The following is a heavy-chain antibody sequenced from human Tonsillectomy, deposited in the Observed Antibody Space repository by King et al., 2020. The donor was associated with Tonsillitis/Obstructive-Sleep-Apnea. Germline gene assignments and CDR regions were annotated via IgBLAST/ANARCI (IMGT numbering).Heavy chain of an antibody. D-gene: IGHD3-3*01. V-gene: IGHV3-21*01. CDR3: ASYPAYDFWSGYYLY. CDR1: GFTFSSYS. Sequence: VQLVESGGGLVKPGGSLRLSCAASGFTFSSYSMNWVRQAPGKGLEWVSSISSSSSYIYYADSVKGRFTISRDNAKNSLYLPMNSLRAEDTAVYYCASYPAYDFWSGYYLYWGQGTLVTVSS. J-gene: IGHJ4*02. CDR2: ISSSSSYI.